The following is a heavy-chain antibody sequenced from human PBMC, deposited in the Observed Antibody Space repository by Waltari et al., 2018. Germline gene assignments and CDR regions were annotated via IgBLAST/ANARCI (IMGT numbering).Heavy chain of an antibody. Sequence: EVQLLESGGGLVQPGGSLRLSCAASGFTFGNSALSWVRQAPGKGLEWISGIRGSSSSTYYADSVKGRFTISRDNSKNTLYLQMNSLRVEDTAVYFCAKVEGGIVTRYYALDIWGQGTMVTVSS. CDR2: IRGSSSST. J-gene: IGHJ3*02. CDR1: GFTFGNSA. D-gene: IGHD3-16*02. V-gene: IGHV3-23*01. CDR3: AKVEGGIVTRYYALDI.